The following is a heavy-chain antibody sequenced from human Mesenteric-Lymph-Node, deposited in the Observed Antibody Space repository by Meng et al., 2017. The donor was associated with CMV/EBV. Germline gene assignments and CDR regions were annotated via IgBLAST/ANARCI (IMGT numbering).Heavy chain of an antibody. V-gene: IGHV1-8*01. CDR1: GYTFTSYD. CDR2: MNPNSGNT. CDR3: ARSAYYDFWSGQKQDYFDY. J-gene: IGHJ4*02. D-gene: IGHD3-3*01. Sequence: ASVKVSCKASGYTFTSYDINWVRQATGQGLEWMGWMNPNSGNTGYAQKFQVRVTMTRNTSISTAYMELSSLRSEDTAVYYCARSAYYDFWSGQKQDYFDYWGQGTLVTVSS.